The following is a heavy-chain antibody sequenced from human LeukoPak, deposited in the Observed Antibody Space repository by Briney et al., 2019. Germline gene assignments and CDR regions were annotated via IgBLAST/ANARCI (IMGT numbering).Heavy chain of an antibody. CDR3: ARGKAYYDFWSGYTYYFDY. CDR1: GGSFSGYY. CDR2: INHSGST. J-gene: IGHJ4*02. V-gene: IGHV4-34*01. Sequence: SETLSLTCAVYGGSFSGYYWSWIRQPPGKGLEWIGEINHSGSTSYNPSLKSRVTISVDTSKNQFSLKLSSVTAADTAVYYCARGKAYYDFWSGYTYYFDYWGQGTLVTVSS. D-gene: IGHD3-3*01.